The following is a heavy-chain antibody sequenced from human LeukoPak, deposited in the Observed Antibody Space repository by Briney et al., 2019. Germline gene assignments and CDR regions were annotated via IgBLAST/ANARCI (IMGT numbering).Heavy chain of an antibody. J-gene: IGHJ4*02. Sequence: PSETLSLTCTVSGGSISSYYWSWIRQPPGKGLEWIGYIYYSGTTNYNPFLKSRVTISVDTSKNQFSLKLSSVTAADTAVYYCARGVYIAAAQYGYWGQGTLVTVSS. V-gene: IGHV4-59*01. CDR1: GGSISSYY. CDR3: ARGVYIAAAQYGY. CDR2: IYYSGTT. D-gene: IGHD6-13*01.